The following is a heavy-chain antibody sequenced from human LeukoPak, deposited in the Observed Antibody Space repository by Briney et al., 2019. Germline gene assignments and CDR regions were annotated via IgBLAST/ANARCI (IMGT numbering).Heavy chain of an antibody. CDR3: ASEMKNYDYRLGELSM. J-gene: IGHJ4*02. D-gene: IGHD3-16*02. Sequence: GGSLRLSCAASGFTVSNNYMTWVSQAPGKGLEWVSIIFSGGYTYYTDSVKDRFTISRDNSKNTLYLQMNSLRAEDTAVYYCASEMKNYDYRLGELSMWGQGTLVTVSS. V-gene: IGHV3-66*01. CDR2: IFSGGYT. CDR1: GFTVSNNY.